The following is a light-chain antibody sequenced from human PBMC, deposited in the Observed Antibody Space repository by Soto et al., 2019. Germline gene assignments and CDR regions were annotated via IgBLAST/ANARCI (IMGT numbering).Light chain of an antibody. V-gene: IGLV2-14*01. CDR3: SSYTSSSTSYV. CDR1: SSDVVGYNY. CDR2: DVS. Sequence: QSALAQPASVSGSPGQSITISCTGTSSDVVGYNYVSWYQQHPGKAPKLMIYDVSNRPSGVSNRFSGSKSGNTASLTISGLQAEDEADYYCSSYTSSSTSYVFGTGTKVTVL. J-gene: IGLJ1*01.